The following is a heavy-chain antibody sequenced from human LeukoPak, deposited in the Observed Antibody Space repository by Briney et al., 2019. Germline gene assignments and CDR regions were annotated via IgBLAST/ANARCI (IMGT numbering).Heavy chain of an antibody. CDR1: GYTFTGYY. D-gene: IGHD3-22*01. J-gene: IGHJ5*02. Sequence: AASVKVSCKASGYTFTGYYMHWVRQAPGQGLEWMGWINPNSGGTNYAQKFQGRVTMTRDTSISTAYMELSRLRSDDTAVYYCARVPKYVSIGFDPWGQGTLVTVSS. V-gene: IGHV1-2*02. CDR3: ARVPKYVSIGFDP. CDR2: INPNSGGT.